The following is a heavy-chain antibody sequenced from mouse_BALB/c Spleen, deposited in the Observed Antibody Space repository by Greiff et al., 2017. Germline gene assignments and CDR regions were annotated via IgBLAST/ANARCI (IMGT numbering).Heavy chain of an antibody. D-gene: IGHD1-1*01. V-gene: IGHV5-6-3*01. Sequence: EVKLMESGGGLVQPGGSLKLSCAASGFTFSSYGMSWVRQTPDKRLELVATINSNGGSTYYPDSVKGRFTISRDNAKNTLYLQMSSLKSEDTAMYYCARDAVAVRRYFDVWGAGTTVTVSS. CDR3: ARDAVAVRRYFDV. J-gene: IGHJ1*01. CDR2: INSNGGST. CDR1: GFTFSSYG.